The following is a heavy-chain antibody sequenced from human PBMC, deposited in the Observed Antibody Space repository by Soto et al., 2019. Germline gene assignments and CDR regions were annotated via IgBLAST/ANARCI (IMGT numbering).Heavy chain of an antibody. CDR1: GFTFSSYA. CDR3: ARRGSGSYYDY. CDR2: ISGSGGSM. J-gene: IGHJ4*02. V-gene: IGHV3-23*01. D-gene: IGHD1-26*01. Sequence: EVQLLESGRGLVQPGGSLRLSCAASGFTFSSYAMRWVRQAPGKGLEWVSAISGSGGSMYYADSVKGRFTISRDNSKNTLYLQMNSLRAEDTAVYYCARRGSGSYYDYWGQGTLVTVSS.